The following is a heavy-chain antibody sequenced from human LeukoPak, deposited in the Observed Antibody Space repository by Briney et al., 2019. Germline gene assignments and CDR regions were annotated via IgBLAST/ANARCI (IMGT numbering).Heavy chain of an antibody. CDR2: ISYDGSNK. CDR3: AKDRPRLLWFGELFRTPDY. Sequence: PGGSLRLSCAASRFTFSSYGMHWVRQAPGKGLEWVAVISYDGSNKYYADSVKGRFTISRDNSKNTLYLQMNSLRAEDTAVYYCAKDRPRLLWFGELFRTPDYWGQGALVTVSS. J-gene: IGHJ4*02. CDR1: RFTFSSYG. V-gene: IGHV3-30*18. D-gene: IGHD3-10*01.